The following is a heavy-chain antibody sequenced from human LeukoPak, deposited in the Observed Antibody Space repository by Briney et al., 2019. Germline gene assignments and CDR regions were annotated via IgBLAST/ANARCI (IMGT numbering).Heavy chain of an antibody. CDR1: GFTFSSYG. D-gene: IGHD3-10*01. V-gene: IGHV3-23*01. CDR3: AKGAYVLLWFGELPEIDY. CDR2: ISGSGGST. J-gene: IGHJ4*02. Sequence: GGSLRLSCAASGFTFSSYGMSWVRQAPGKGLEWVSAISGSGGSTYYADSVKGRFTISRDNSKNTLYLQMNSLRAEDTAVYYCAKGAYVLLWFGELPEIDYWGQGTLVTVSS.